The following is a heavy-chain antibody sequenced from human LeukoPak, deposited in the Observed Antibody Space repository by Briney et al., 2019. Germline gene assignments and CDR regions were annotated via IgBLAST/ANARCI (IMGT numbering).Heavy chain of an antibody. D-gene: IGHD5-18*01. CDR2: ISYDGSNK. CDR1: GFTFSSYA. CDR3: ARQNVDTAMVNYFDY. J-gene: IGHJ4*02. Sequence: PGGSLRLSCAASGFTFSSYAMHWVRQAPGKGLEWVAVISYDGSNKYYADSAKGRFTISRDNSKNTLYLQMNSLRAEDTAVYYCARQNVDTAMVNYFDYWGQGTLVTVSS. V-gene: IGHV3-30-3*01.